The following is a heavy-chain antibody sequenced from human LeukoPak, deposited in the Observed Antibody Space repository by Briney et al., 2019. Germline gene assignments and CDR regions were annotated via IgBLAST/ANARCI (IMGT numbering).Heavy chain of an antibody. V-gene: IGHV3-30*02. J-gene: IGHJ4*02. CDR2: IRYDGTNK. CDR1: GFTFSSYG. CDR3: ARDKNPYYYDSSGSDFDY. D-gene: IGHD3-22*01. Sequence: GGSLRLSCAASGFTFSSYGMHWVRQAPGKGLEWVTFIRYDGTNKYYADSVKGRFTISRDNAKNSLYLQMNSLRAEDTAVYYCARDKNPYYYDSSGSDFDYWGQGTLVTVSS.